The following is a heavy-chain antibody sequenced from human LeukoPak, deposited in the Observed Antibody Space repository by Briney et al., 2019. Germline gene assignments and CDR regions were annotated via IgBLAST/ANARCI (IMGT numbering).Heavy chain of an antibody. J-gene: IGHJ5*02. CDR1: GGTFSSYA. V-gene: IGHV1-69*04. D-gene: IGHD2-2*01. CDR3: ARGLVGYCSSTSCYWSGGFDP. Sequence: GASVKVSCKASGGTFSSYAISWVRQAPGQGLEWMGRIIPILGIANYAQKFQGRVTITTDESTSTAYMELSSLRSEDTAVYYCARGLVGYCSSTSCYWSGGFDPWGQGTLVTVSS. CDR2: IIPILGIA.